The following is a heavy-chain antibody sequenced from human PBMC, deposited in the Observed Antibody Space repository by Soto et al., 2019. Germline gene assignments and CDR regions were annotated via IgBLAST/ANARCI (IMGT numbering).Heavy chain of an antibody. D-gene: IGHD3-16*01. CDR1: NGSITSGNW. CDR3: ARVWGALAPIAGWFGP. J-gene: IGHJ5*02. Sequence: QVQLQEPGPGLVKPSGTLSLTCAVSNGSITSGNWWSWVRQPPGKGLEWIGDIYQTGSTNYNPSLRSRVIISVDKSKNNFSLCLSSVTAADTAVYFCARVWGALAPIAGWFGPWGRGILVTVSS. CDR2: IYQTGST. V-gene: IGHV4-4*02.